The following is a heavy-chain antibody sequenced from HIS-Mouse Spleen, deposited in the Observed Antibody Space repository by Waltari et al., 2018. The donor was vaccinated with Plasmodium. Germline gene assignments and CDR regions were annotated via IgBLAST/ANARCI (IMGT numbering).Heavy chain of an antibody. CDR2: INHSGST. J-gene: IGHJ2*01. D-gene: IGHD3-10*01. CDR3: ARGRVLGTSSGYFDL. Sequence: QVQLQQWGAGLLKPSETLSLTCAAYAGSFSGYYWSGIPQPPGKGLEWNGEINHSGSTNYSPSLKSGVTRSVDTSKKQFSLKLCSVTGADTAVYYCARGRVLGTSSGYFDLWGRGTLVTVSS. V-gene: IGHV4-34*01. CDR1: AGSFSGYY.